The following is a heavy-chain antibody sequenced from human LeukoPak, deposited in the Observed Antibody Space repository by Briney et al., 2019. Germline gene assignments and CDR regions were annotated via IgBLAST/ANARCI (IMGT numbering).Heavy chain of an antibody. CDR3: ARDLGGPVSHYYDSSGYANDAFDI. Sequence: SVKVSCKASGGTFSSYAISWVRQAPGQGLEWMGRIIPIFGTANYAQKFQGRVTITTDESTSTAYMELSSLRSEGTAVYYCARDLGGPVSHYYDSSGYANDAFDIWGQGTMVTVSS. V-gene: IGHV1-69*05. CDR1: GGTFSSYA. D-gene: IGHD3-22*01. J-gene: IGHJ3*02. CDR2: IIPIFGTA.